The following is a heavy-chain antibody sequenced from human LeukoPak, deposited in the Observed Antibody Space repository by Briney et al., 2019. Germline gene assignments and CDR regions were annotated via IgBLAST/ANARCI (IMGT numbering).Heavy chain of an antibody. CDR3: ARVRSFAGFGESRESAYYYYGMDV. J-gene: IGHJ6*02. CDR2: IYYSGST. Sequence: NPSETLSLTCTVSGGSISSGGYYWSWIRQHPGKGLEWIGYIYYSGSTYYNPSLKSRVTISVDTSKNQFSLKLSSVTAADTAVYYCARVRSFAGFGESRESAYYYYGMDVWGQGTTVTVSS. D-gene: IGHD3-10*01. CDR1: GGSISSGGYY. V-gene: IGHV4-31*03.